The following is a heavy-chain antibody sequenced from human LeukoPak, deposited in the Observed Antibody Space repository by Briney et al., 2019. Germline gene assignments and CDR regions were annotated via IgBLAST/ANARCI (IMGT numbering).Heavy chain of an antibody. CDR3: ASPLDGIAQQPLYFQH. CDR2: IIPIFGTA. CDR1: GGTFISYA. D-gene: IGHD6-13*01. Sequence: SVKVSCKASGGTFISYAISWVRQAPGQGLEWMGGIIPIFGTANYAQKFQGRVTITADESTSTAYMELSSLRSEDTAVYYCASPLDGIAQQPLYFQHWGQGTLVTVSS. J-gene: IGHJ1*01. V-gene: IGHV1-69*13.